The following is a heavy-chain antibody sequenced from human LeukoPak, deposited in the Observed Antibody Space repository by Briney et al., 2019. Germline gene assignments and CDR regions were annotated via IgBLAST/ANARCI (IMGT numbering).Heavy chain of an antibody. CDR1: RFTFSHYW. V-gene: IGHV3-7*01. CDR3: ARVFGAGYSDY. J-gene: IGHJ4*02. Sequence: GGSLRLSCAASRFTFSHYWMSWVRQAPGKGLEWVASIKQDGSEKYYVDSVKGRVTISRDNAKNSLYLQMNSLRAEDTAVYYCARVFGAGYSDYWGQGTLVTVSS. D-gene: IGHD4/OR15-4a*01. CDR2: IKQDGSEK.